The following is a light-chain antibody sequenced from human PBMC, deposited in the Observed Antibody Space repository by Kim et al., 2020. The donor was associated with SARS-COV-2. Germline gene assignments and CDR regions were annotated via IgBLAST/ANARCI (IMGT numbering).Light chain of an antibody. CDR3: ATSDIALNLMV. V-gene: IGLV1-51*01. CDR2: DND. Sequence: GQGVTIACSVSTSNVENNYVSWYQLVPEKAPKLLIRDNDKRPPGVPDRLSGSKGGTSATLVIAGLQTGDEADYYCATSDIALNLMVFGGGTQLTVL. J-gene: IGLJ2*01. CDR1: TSNVENNY.